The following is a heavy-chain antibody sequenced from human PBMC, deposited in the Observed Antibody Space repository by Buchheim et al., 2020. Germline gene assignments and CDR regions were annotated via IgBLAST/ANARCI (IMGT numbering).Heavy chain of an antibody. CDR2: IFLRSGVT. J-gene: IGHJ6*02. Sequence: EVQVVESGGGLVQPGRSLRLSCVESGLIFDDYAMHWVRQAPGKGLEWVSGIFLRSGVTDYAGSVRGRFTISRDKAKRSLFLQMDSLTTEDTALYYCVKDILPGGADVWGQGTT. V-gene: IGHV3-9*01. D-gene: IGHD4-17*01. CDR3: VKDILPGGADV. CDR1: GLIFDDYA.